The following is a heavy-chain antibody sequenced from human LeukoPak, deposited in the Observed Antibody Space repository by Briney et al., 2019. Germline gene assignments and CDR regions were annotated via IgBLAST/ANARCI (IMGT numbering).Heavy chain of an antibody. CDR3: AKELDTGGWHTIDY. CDR1: GFIFSSYA. D-gene: IGHD6-19*01. J-gene: IGHJ4*02. V-gene: IGHV3-23*01. CDR2: ISGSGGGT. Sequence: GGSLRLSCAASGFIFSSYATSWVRQAPGKGLEWVSAISGSGGGTYYADSVKGRFTISRDNSKNTLYLQMNSLRAEDTAVYYCAKELDTGGWHTIDYWGQGTLVTVSS.